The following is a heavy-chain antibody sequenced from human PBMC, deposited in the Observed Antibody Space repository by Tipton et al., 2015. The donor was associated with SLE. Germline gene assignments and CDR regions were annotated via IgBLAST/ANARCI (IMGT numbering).Heavy chain of an antibody. Sequence: LRLSCAVSGGSISSGYYWGWIRQPPGKGLEWIGSLSNSGITYYNPSLKSRVTMSADTSKNQFSLKVNSVTAADTAVYYCARHARYSSGPFDYWGQGTLVTVSS. J-gene: IGHJ4*02. CDR1: GGSISSGYY. V-gene: IGHV4-38-2*01. CDR2: LSNSGIT. CDR3: ARHARYSSGPFDY. D-gene: IGHD6-19*01.